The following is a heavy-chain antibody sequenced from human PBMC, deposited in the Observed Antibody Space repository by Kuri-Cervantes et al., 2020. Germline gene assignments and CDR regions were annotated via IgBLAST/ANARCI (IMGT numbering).Heavy chain of an antibody. CDR3: ARIRYSSGWPDAFDF. D-gene: IGHD6-19*01. CDR2: IDWEDDK. CDR1: GFSLSTSGVG. V-gene: IGHV2-70*01. J-gene: IGHJ3*01. Sequence: SGPTLVKPPQTLTLTCTFSGFSLSTSGVGVGWIRQPPGKALEWLALIDWEDDKYYSTSLKTRLTISKDTSKNQVVLTLTNMDPVDTATYYCARIRYSSGWPDAFDFWGQGTMVTVSS.